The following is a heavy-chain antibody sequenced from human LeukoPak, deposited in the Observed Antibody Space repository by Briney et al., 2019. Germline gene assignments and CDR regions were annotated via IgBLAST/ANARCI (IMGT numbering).Heavy chain of an antibody. D-gene: IGHD5-24*01. CDR3: AKRDGYNSNPLKD. V-gene: IGHV3-23*01. CDR1: GFTFSNYW. J-gene: IGHJ4*02. Sequence: PGGSLRLSCAASGFTFSNYWMSWVRQAPGKGLEWVSAISGSGSSTYYADSVKGRFTISRDNSKNTLYLQMNSLRAEDTALYYCAKRDGYNSNPLKDWGQGTLVTVSS. CDR2: ISGSGSST.